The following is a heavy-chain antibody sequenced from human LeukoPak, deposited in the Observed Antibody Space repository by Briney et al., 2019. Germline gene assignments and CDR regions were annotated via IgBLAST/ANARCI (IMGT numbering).Heavy chain of an antibody. V-gene: IGHV4-31*03. D-gene: IGHD2-2*01. Sequence: SETLSLTCTVSGGSISSGVYCWSWIRQHPGKGLEWIGCIYYSGSAYYNPSLKSRVTISVDTSKNQFSLKLSSVTAADTAVYYCARATSNWFDPWGQGTLVTVSS. J-gene: IGHJ5*02. CDR1: GGSISSGVYC. CDR2: IYYSGSA. CDR3: ARATSNWFDP.